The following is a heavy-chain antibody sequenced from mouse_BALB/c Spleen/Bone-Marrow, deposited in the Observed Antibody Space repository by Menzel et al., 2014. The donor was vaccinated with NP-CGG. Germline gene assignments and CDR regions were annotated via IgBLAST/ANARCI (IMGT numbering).Heavy chain of an antibody. J-gene: IGHJ2*01. V-gene: IGHV1-69*02. D-gene: IGHD1-1*01. Sequence: QVQLQQSGAELVRPGASVKLSCKASGYTFTSYWINWVKQRPGQGHEWIGNIYPSDSYTNYNQKFKDKATLTVDKSSSTAYMQLSSPTSEDSAVYYCTRSYGSSYECYFDYWGQGTTLTVSS. CDR2: IYPSDSYT. CDR3: TRSYGSSYECYFDY. CDR1: GYTFTSYW.